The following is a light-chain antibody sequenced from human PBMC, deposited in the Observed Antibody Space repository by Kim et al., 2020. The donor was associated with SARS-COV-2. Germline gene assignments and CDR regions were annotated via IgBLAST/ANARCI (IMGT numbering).Light chain of an antibody. Sequence: DIQLTQSPSSLSASVGDRVTITCRASQGISRSLNWYQQKPGRAPTLVIYTASRLESGVPSRFTGSGSGTDFTLTISSLRPEDFATYYCKQSYSSTRSFGQGTKLEI. CDR1: QGISRS. CDR2: TAS. V-gene: IGKV1-39*01. J-gene: IGKJ2*01. CDR3: KQSYSSTRS.